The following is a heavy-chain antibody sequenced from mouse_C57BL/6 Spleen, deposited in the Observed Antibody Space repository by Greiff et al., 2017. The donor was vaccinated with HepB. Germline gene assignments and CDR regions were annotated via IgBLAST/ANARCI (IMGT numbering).Heavy chain of an antibody. J-gene: IGHJ1*01. CDR1: GFTFSSYA. V-gene: IGHV5-4*01. D-gene: IGHD1-1*01. CDR2: ISDGGSYT. CDR3: ASSSDYFDV. Sequence: EVQGVESGGGLVKPGGSLKLSCAASGFTFSSYAMSWVRQTPEKRLEWVATISDGGSYTYYPDNVKGRFTISRDNAKNNLYLQMSHLKSEDTAMYYCASSSDYFDVWGPGSTVTVSS.